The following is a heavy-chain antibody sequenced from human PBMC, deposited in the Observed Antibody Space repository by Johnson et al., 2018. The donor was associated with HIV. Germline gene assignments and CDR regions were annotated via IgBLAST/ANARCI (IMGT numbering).Heavy chain of an antibody. V-gene: IGHV3-30*19. CDR3: ASTDDAFDI. J-gene: IGHJ3*02. CDR1: GFTFSSYG. CDR2: ISYDGSNK. Sequence: QVQLVESGGGVVQPGRSLRLSCAASGFTFSSYGMHWVRQAPSKGLEWVAVISYDGSNKYYADSVKGRFTISRDNSKNTLYLQMNSLRAEDTAVYYCASTDDAFDIWGQGTMVPVSS. D-gene: IGHD4-17*01.